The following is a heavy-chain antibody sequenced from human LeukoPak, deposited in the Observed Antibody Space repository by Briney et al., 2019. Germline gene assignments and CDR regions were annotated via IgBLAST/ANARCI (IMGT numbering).Heavy chain of an antibody. D-gene: IGHD5-24*01. Sequence: PGGSLRLSCAASGFTFSSYAMSWVRQAPGKGLEWVSAISGSGGSTYYADSVKGRFTISRDNSKNSLYLQMNSLRAEDTAVYYCAESRDGYNSFDYWGQGTLVTVSS. CDR2: ISGSGGST. J-gene: IGHJ4*02. CDR3: AESRDGYNSFDY. CDR1: GFTFSSYA. V-gene: IGHV3-23*01.